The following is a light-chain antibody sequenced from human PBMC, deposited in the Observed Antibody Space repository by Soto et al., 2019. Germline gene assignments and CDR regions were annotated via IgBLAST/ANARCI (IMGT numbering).Light chain of an antibody. V-gene: IGLV2-14*01. CDR1: SSDVGGYNY. Sequence: QSALTQPASVSGSPGQSITISCTGTSSDVGGYNYVSWYQQHPGKAPKLMIYEVDNRPSGVSNRFSGSKSGNTASLTISGLQAEDEADYYCDSYTSSSTYVFGTRTKVTVL. J-gene: IGLJ1*01. CDR3: DSYTSSSTYV. CDR2: EVD.